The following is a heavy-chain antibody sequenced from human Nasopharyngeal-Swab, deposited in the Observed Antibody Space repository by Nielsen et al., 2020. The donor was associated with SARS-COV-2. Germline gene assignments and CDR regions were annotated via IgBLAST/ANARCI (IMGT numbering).Heavy chain of an antibody. V-gene: IGHV3-74*01. CDR3: ARDAPAHYGAFY. D-gene: IGHD4-17*01. J-gene: IGHJ4*02. Sequence: GESLKISCAASGFTFSTYWMHWVRQPPGKGLLWVSRIDTDGTITDYADSVKGRFTISRDSSKNTLYLQMDSLRDEDTAVYYCARDAPAHYGAFYWGRGTLVTVSS. CDR2: IDTDGTIT. CDR1: GFTFSTYW.